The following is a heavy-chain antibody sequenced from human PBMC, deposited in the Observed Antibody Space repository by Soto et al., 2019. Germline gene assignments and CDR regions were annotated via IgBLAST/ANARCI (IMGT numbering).Heavy chain of an antibody. V-gene: IGHV3-30-3*01. CDR3: ARGGRTLYSSSGS. CDR1: GFTFSRYV. CDR2: MSYDGSDE. D-gene: IGHD3-22*01. Sequence: GGSLRLSCAASGFTFSRYVMHWVRQAPGKGLEWVAVMSYDGSDENYADSVKGRFTISRDNSNNTLFLQMNSLRVEDTAVYYCARGGRTLYSSSGSWGQGTLVTVSS. J-gene: IGHJ1*01.